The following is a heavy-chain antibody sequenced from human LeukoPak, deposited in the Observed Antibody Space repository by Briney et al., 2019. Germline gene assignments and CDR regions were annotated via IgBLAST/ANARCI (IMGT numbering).Heavy chain of an antibody. CDR3: ARDPQIYCSGGSCIDY. CDR1: GGTFSSYA. Sequence: SVKVSCKASGGTFSSYAISWVRQAPGQGLEWMGGIIPIFGTANYAQKFQGRVTITADKSTSTAYMELSSLRSEDTAVYYCARDPQIYCSGGSCIDYWGQGTLVTVSS. V-gene: IGHV1-69*06. D-gene: IGHD2-15*01. CDR2: IIPIFGTA. J-gene: IGHJ4*02.